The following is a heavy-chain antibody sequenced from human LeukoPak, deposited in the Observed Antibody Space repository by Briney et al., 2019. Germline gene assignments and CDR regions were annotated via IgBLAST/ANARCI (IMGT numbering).Heavy chain of an antibody. Sequence: GGSLRLSCAASGFTFSNYWMHWVRQAPGKGLVWVSRINSDGSSTNYADSVKGRFTISRDNAKNTLYLQMNSLRAEDTAVYYCAKIGAYCGGDCYPLFDSWGQGTLVTVSS. CDR3: AKIGAYCGGDCYPLFDS. V-gene: IGHV3-74*01. J-gene: IGHJ4*02. D-gene: IGHD2-21*02. CDR2: INSDGSST. CDR1: GFTFSNYW.